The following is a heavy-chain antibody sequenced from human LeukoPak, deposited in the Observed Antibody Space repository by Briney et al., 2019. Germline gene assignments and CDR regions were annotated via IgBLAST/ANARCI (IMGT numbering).Heavy chain of an antibody. CDR1: GVPITTFY. Sequence: PSETLSLTCTVSGVPITTFYWSWIRPPPGKGLEWIGSVSYAGSTNYNPSLKSRVTLSIDTSNNQFSPRLSSVTTADTGLYFCARDRTRDGYNYGGSSYYYGLDVWGRGTTVSVSS. CDR2: VSYAGST. D-gene: IGHD5-24*01. V-gene: IGHV4-59*01. CDR3: ARDRTRDGYNYGGSSYYYGLDV. J-gene: IGHJ6*02.